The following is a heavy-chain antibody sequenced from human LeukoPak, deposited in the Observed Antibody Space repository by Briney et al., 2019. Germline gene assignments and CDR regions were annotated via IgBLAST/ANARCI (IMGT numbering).Heavy chain of an antibody. Sequence: GGSLRLSCAASGFTFSSYAMHWVRQAPGKGLEWVAVISYDGSNKYYADSVKGRFTISRDNSKNTLYLQMNSLRAEDTAVYYCARGLDAAAAGPYDAFDIWGQGTMVTVSS. CDR1: GFTFSSYA. V-gene: IGHV3-30-3*01. CDR2: ISYDGSNK. CDR3: ARGLDAAAAGPYDAFDI. D-gene: IGHD6-13*01. J-gene: IGHJ3*02.